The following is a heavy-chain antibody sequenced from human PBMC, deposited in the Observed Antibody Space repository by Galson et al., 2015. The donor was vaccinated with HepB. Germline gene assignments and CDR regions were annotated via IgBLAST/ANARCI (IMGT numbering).Heavy chain of an antibody. CDR2: INPNSGGT. D-gene: IGHD3-3*01. V-gene: IGHV1-2*06. CDR1: GYTFTGYY. J-gene: IGHJ3*02. CDR3: ARGGDFWSGSHRAFDI. Sequence: CKASGYTFTGYYMHWVRQAPGQGLEWMGRINPNSGGTNYAQKFQGRVTMTRDTSISTAYMELSRLRSDDTAVYYCARGGDFWSGSHRAFDIWGQGTMVTVSS.